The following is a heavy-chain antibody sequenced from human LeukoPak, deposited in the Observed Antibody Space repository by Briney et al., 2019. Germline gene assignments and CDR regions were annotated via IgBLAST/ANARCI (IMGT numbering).Heavy chain of an antibody. V-gene: IGHV4-39*01. CDR1: GGSISSSSYY. CDR3: ARLSVTLDV. D-gene: IGHD3/OR15-3a*01. J-gene: IGHJ4*02. Sequence: SETLSLTCTVSGGSISSSSYYWGWIRQPPGKGLEWIGSIYYSGSAYYNPSLKSRVSISVDTSKNQFFLRLGSVTAADTAVYYCARLSVTLDVWGQGTLVTVSS. CDR2: IYYSGSA.